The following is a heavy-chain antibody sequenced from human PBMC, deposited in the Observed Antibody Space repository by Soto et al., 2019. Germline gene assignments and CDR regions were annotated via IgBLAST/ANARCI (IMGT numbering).Heavy chain of an antibody. CDR1: GGTFSSYA. J-gene: IGHJ3*02. V-gene: IGHV1-69*13. CDR3: ARDPSERGAFDI. CDR2: IIPIFGTA. Sequence: GASVKVSCKASGGTFSSYAISWVRQAPGQGLEWMGGIIPIFGTANYAQKFRGRVTITADESTSTAYMELSSLRSEDTAVYYCARDPSERGAFDIWGQGTMVTVSS. D-gene: IGHD1-1*01.